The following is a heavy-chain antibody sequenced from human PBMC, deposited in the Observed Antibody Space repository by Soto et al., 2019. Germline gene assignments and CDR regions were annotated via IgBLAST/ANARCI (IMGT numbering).Heavy chain of an antibody. CDR3: ARDQSTIFGVVIEYYYYGMDV. V-gene: IGHV1-69*13. CDR1: GGTFSSYA. CDR2: IIPIFGTA. Sequence: SVKVSCKASGGTFSSYAISWVRQAPGQGLEWMGGIIPIFGTANYAQEFQGRVTITADESTSTAYMELSSLRSEDTAVYYCARDQSTIFGVVIEYYYYGMDVWGQGTTVTVSS. J-gene: IGHJ6*02. D-gene: IGHD3-3*01.